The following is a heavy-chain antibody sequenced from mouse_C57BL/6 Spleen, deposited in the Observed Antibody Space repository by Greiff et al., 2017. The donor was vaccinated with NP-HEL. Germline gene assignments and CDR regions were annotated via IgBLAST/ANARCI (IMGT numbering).Heavy chain of an antibody. CDR1: GYTFTSYW. CDR3: ASRRWLQEGFAY. Sequence: QVQLQQPGAELVMPGASVKLSCKASGYTFTSYWMHWVKQRPGQGLEWIGEIDPSDSYTNYNQKFKGKSTLTVDKSSSTAYMQLSSLTSEDSAVYYCASRRWLQEGFAYWGQGTLVTVSA. J-gene: IGHJ3*01. CDR2: IDPSDSYT. V-gene: IGHV1-69*01. D-gene: IGHD2-3*01.